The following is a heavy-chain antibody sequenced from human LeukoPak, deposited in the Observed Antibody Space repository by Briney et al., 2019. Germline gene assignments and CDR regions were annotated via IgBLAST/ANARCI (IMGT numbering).Heavy chain of an antibody. CDR1: GYTFTGYY. CDR2: INPSGGST. Sequence: ASVKVSCKASGYTFTGYYMHRVRQAPGQGLEWMGIINPSGGSTNYAQKLQGRVTMTRDTSTSTVYMELSSLRSEDTAVYYCARGYYGSGSYYNNWFDSWGQGTLVTVSS. V-gene: IGHV1-46*04. J-gene: IGHJ5*01. D-gene: IGHD3-10*01. CDR3: ARGYYGSGSYYNNWFDS.